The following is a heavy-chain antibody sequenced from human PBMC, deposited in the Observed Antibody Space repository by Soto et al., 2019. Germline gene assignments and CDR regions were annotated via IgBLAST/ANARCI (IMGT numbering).Heavy chain of an antibody. CDR2: ISSSSSYI. D-gene: IGHD3-3*01. J-gene: IGHJ6*04. Sequence: PGGSLRLSCAASGFTFSSYSMNWVRQAPGKGLEWVSSISSSSSYIYYADSVKGRFTISRDNAKNSLYLQMNSLRAEDTAVYYCARVPADYDFWGVMDVWGKGTTVTVSS. CDR1: GFTFSSYS. V-gene: IGHV3-21*01. CDR3: ARVPADYDFWGVMDV.